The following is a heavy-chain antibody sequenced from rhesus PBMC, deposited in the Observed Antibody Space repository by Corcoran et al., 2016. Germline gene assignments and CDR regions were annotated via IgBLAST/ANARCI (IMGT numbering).Heavy chain of an antibody. D-gene: IGHD4-17*01. J-gene: IGHJ6*01. V-gene: IGHV4-93*01. Sequence: QVQLQETGPTVVKPSETLSLTCAVSGGSIRSGNWWTWIRQSPGKGLEWIGGIYGSGGGTEYNPSLKSRVTLSKDTSKNQFSLELRSVTAADSAIFYCARGNYVNGLDSWGQGVVVTVSS. CDR1: GGSIRSGNW. CDR3: ARGNYVNGLDS. CDR2: IYGSGGGT.